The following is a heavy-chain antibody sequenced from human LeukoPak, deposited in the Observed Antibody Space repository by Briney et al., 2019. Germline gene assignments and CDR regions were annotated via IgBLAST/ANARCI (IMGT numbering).Heavy chain of an antibody. CDR2: ISGSGASA. CDR3: ARGDQWLASDY. V-gene: IGHV3-23*01. D-gene: IGHD6-19*01. Sequence: TGGSLRLSCAASGFTFNTYAMSWVRQAPGKGLEWVSVISGSGASAQYADSVKGRFTITRENSKNTLHLYMTSLRVEDSAVYYCARGDQWLASDYWGQGTLVTVSS. J-gene: IGHJ4*02. CDR1: GFTFNTYA.